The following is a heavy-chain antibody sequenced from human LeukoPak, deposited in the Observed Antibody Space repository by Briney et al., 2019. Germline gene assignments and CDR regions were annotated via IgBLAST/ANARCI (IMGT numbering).Heavy chain of an antibody. Sequence: GGSLRLSCAASGFTFSGYAMSSVRQAPGRGLEWVSATSGSGGSTYYADSVKGRFTISRDNSKNTLYLQMNSLRAEDTAVYYCAKNSGFSGYNIFDYWGQGTLVTVSS. D-gene: IGHD6-25*01. CDR3: AKNSGFSGYNIFDY. J-gene: IGHJ4*02. CDR1: GFTFSGYA. CDR2: TSGSGGST. V-gene: IGHV3-23*01.